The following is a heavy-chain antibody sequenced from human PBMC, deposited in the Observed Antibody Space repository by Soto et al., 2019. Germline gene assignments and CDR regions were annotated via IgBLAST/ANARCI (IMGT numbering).Heavy chain of an antibody. CDR2: IYYSGST. Sequence: SETLSLTCTVSGGSISSSSYYWGWIRQPPGKGLEWIGSIYYSGSTYYNPSLKSRVTISVDTSKNQFSLKLSSVTAADTAVYYCARADTAMVIFDYWGQGTLVTVSS. CDR3: ARADTAMVIFDY. D-gene: IGHD5-18*01. CDR1: GGSISSSSYY. V-gene: IGHV4-39*01. J-gene: IGHJ4*02.